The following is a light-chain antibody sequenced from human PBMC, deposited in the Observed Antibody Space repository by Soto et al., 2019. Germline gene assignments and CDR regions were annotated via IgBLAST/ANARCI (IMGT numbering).Light chain of an antibody. V-gene: IGKV1-39*01. CDR2: AAS. CDR1: QSISSY. CDR3: QQSYSTLIT. J-gene: IGKJ5*01. Sequence: DIQITKSPSSLSASVGDRVTITCRASQSISSYLNWYQQKPGKAPKLLIYAASSLQSGVPSRFSGSGSGTDFTLTISSLQPEDFATYYCQQSYSTLITFGQGTRLEIK.